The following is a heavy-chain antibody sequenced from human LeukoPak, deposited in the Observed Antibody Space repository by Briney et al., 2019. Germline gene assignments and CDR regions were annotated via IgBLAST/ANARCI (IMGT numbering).Heavy chain of an antibody. Sequence: SETLSLTCAVYGGTFSGYYWSWIRQPPGKGLEWIGEINHSGSTNYNPSLKSRVTISVDTSKNQFFLKLSSVTAADTAVYYCARLRLTGYAYFDYWGQGTLVTVSS. CDR3: ARLRLTGYAYFDY. CDR2: INHSGST. D-gene: IGHD3-9*01. CDR1: GGTFSGYY. J-gene: IGHJ4*02. V-gene: IGHV4-34*01.